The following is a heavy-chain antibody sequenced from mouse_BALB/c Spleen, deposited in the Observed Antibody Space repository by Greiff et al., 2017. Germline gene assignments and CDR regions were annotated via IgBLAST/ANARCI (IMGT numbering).Heavy chain of an antibody. J-gene: IGHJ4*01. D-gene: IGHD1-1*01. V-gene: IGHV2-9*02. Sequence: VMLVESGPGLVAPSQSLSITCTVSGFSLTSYGVHWVRQPPGKGLEWLGVIWAGGSTNYNSALMSRLSISKDNSKSQVFLKMNSLQTDDTAMYYCARGHYYGSSYYAMDYWGQGTSVTVSS. CDR2: IWAGGST. CDR1: GFSLTSYG. CDR3: ARGHYYGSSYYAMDY.